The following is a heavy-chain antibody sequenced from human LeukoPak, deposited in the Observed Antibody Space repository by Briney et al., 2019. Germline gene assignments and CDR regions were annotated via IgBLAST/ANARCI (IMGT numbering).Heavy chain of an antibody. D-gene: IGHD1-26*01. Sequence: GGSLRLSCAASGFTFSDAWMSWVRQAPGKGLEWVGRIKSKTDGGTTDYAAPVKGRFTISRDDSKNTLYLQMNRLRAEDTAVYYCAKGYGWEASYYYYYMDVWGKGTTVTISS. CDR1: GFTFSDAW. CDR2: IKSKTDGGTT. J-gene: IGHJ6*03. CDR3: AKGYGWEASYYYYYMDV. V-gene: IGHV3-15*01.